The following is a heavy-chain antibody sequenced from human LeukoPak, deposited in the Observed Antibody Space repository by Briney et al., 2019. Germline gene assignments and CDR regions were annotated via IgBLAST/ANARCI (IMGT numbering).Heavy chain of an antibody. V-gene: IGHV4-34*01. CDR2: MNHSEST. J-gene: IGHJ6*03. D-gene: IGHD2-15*01. CDR3: ARFSPRGGGSRCVPYYDMAV. Sequence: PSGTLSLTCAVYGGSFSAYYWTWVRNPQGHGLEWIGEMNHSESTNYNPSPTSRGTISIDTSKNPFSLKLSSVTAAATAVYYCARFSPRGGGSRCVPYYDMAVWGKGTTVTVSS. CDR1: GGSFSAYY.